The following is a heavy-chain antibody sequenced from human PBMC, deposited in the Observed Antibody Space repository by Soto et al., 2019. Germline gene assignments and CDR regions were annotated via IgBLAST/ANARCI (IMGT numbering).Heavy chain of an antibody. CDR1: GYTFISYG. V-gene: IGHV1-18*01. D-gene: IGHD6-19*01. J-gene: IGHJ5*02. Sequence: ASVNVSCKASGYTFISYGITWVRQAPGQGLEWMGWISAYNGNTNYAQNLQGRVTMTTDTSTSTAYMELRSLRSDDTAVYYCGRAVGYSSGSRCWLDPWGQGTLVTVCS. CDR2: ISAYNGNT. CDR3: GRAVGYSSGSRCWLDP.